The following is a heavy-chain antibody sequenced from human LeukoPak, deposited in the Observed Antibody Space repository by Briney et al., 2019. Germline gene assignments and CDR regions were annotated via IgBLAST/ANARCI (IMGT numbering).Heavy chain of an antibody. D-gene: IGHD3-22*01. CDR2: IKSETDGGTT. CDR3: TTEGYYYDSSGYSLPSDY. CDR1: GFTFSNAW. V-gene: IGHV3-15*01. J-gene: IGHJ4*02. Sequence: AGGSLRLSCAASGFTFSNAWMSWVRQAPGKGLEWVGRIKSETDGGTTDYAAPVKGRFTISRDDSKNTLYLQMNSLKTEDTAVYYCTTEGYYYDSSGYSLPSDYWGQGTLVTVSS.